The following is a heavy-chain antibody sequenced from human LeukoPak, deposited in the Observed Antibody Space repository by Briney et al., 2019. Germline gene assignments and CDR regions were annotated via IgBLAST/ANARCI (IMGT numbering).Heavy chain of an antibody. D-gene: IGHD2-2*02. J-gene: IGHJ4*02. CDR1: GYTFTGYY. CDR3: ARDCSSTSCYTDY. Sequence: ASVKVSCKASGYTFTGYYMHWVRQAPGQGLEWMGWINPNSGGTNYAQKFQGRVTMTTDTSTSTAYMELRSLRSDDTAVYYCARDCSSTSCYTDYWGQGTLVTVSS. CDR2: INPNSGGT. V-gene: IGHV1-2*02.